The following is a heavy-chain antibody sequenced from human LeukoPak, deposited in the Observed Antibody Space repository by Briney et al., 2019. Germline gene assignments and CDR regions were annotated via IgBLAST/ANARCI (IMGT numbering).Heavy chain of an antibody. D-gene: IGHD6-6*01. CDR3: AKKGAARSSLAYYYYYMDV. CDR1: GFTFSNYG. CDR2: ISSDGSKE. V-gene: IGHV3-30*18. Sequence: GGSLRLSCVASGFTFSNYGMHWVRQAPGKGLEWVAVISSDGSKEYYADSVKGRFTISRDNSKNTLYLQMNSLRAEDTAVYYCAKKGAARSSLAYYYYYMDVWGKGTTVTVSS. J-gene: IGHJ6*03.